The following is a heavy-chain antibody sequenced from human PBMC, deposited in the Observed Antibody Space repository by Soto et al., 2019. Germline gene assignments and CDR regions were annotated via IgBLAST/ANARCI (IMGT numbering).Heavy chain of an antibody. CDR1: GYTFTSYG. Sequence: QVQLVQSGAEVKKPGASVKVSCKASGYTFTSYGISWVRQAPGQGLEWMGWISAYNGNTNYAQKLQGRVTMTTEPSTRTAYMELRSLRSDDTAVYYCARVACSGTTWCNWFDPWGQGTLVTVSS. CDR2: ISAYNGNT. J-gene: IGHJ5*02. CDR3: ARVACSGTTWCNWFDP. V-gene: IGHV1-18*01. D-gene: IGHD1-26*01.